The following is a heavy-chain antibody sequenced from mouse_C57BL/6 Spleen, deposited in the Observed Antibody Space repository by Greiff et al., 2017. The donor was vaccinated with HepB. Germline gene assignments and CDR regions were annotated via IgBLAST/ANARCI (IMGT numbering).Heavy chain of an antibody. CDR3: ARPPYSNYEAWFAY. CDR1: GFTFSDYG. J-gene: IGHJ3*01. D-gene: IGHD2-5*01. CDR2: ISSGSSTI. Sequence: DVMLVESGGGLVKPGGSLKLSCAASGFTFSDYGMHWVRQAPEKGLEWVAYISSGSSTIYYADTVKGRFTISRDNAKNTLFLQMTSLRSEDTAMYYCARPPYSNYEAWFAYWGQGTLVTVSA. V-gene: IGHV5-17*01.